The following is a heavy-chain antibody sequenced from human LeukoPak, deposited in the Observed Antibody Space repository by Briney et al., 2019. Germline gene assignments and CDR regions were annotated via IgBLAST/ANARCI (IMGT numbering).Heavy chain of an antibody. CDR3: AATMVRGAGVYYFDY. V-gene: IGHV1-2*02. CDR1: GYTSTGYY. CDR2: INPNSGGT. D-gene: IGHD3-10*01. Sequence: EASVKVSCKASGYTSTGYYMHWVRQAPGQGLEWMGWINPNSGGTNYAQKFQGRVTMTRDTSISTAYMELSRLRSDDTAVYYCAATMVRGAGVYYFDYWGQGTLVTVSS. J-gene: IGHJ4*02.